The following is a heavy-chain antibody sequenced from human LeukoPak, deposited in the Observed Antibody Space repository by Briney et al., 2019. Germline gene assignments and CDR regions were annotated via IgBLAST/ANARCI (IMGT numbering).Heavy chain of an antibody. CDR3: AKGGSYRRDYFDY. Sequence: GGSLRLSCAASGFTFDDYTMHWVRQAPGKGLEWVSLISWDGGSTYYADSVKGRFTISRDNSKNSLYLQMNSLRTEDTALYYCAKGGSYRRDYFDYWGQGTLVTVSS. CDR2: ISWDGGST. J-gene: IGHJ4*02. V-gene: IGHV3-43*01. D-gene: IGHD1-26*01. CDR1: GFTFDDYT.